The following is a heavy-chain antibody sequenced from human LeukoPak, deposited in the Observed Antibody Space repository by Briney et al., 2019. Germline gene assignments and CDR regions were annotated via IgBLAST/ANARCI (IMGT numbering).Heavy chain of an antibody. V-gene: IGHV3-23*01. CDR1: GFTFRNFA. Sequence: GGSLRLSCSASGFTFRNFAISWVRQAPGKGLEWVSSIGGGDTHYADSVKGRFTISRDDSRSTVDLQMSSLRAEDAAVYYCAKDGQSFNSMYDYFDSWGQGTLVTVSS. CDR2: IGGGDT. J-gene: IGHJ4*02. D-gene: IGHD2-8*01. CDR3: AKDGQSFNSMYDYFDS.